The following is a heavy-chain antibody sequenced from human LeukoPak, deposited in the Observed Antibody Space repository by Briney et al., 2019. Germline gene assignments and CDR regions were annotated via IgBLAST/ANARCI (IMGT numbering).Heavy chain of an antibody. J-gene: IGHJ6*03. Sequence: SETLSLTCTVSGGSISSRPYCWGWIRQPPGKGLEWLGSFFYSGSTNYKPSLKSRVTISVDTSKNQFSLKLSSVTAADTAVYYCARDRVGQQLVGRKYYYYYMDVWGKGTTVTISS. D-gene: IGHD6-13*01. CDR2: FFYSGST. V-gene: IGHV4-39*07. CDR1: GGSISSRPYC. CDR3: ARDRVGQQLVGRKYYYYYMDV.